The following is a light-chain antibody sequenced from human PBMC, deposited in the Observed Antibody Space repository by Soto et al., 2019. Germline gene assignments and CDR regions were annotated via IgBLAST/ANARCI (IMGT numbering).Light chain of an antibody. J-gene: IGKJ1*01. CDR3: QQYNNWPPT. CDR1: QSVSGN. V-gene: IGKV3D-15*01. Sequence: EIVMTQSPSTLSVSPGERATLSCRASQSVSGNLAWYQQKPGQAPRLLIYGASTRDTGIPARFSGSGSGTEFTLTISSLQSEDFAVYYCQQYNNWPPTFGQGTKVEIK. CDR2: GAS.